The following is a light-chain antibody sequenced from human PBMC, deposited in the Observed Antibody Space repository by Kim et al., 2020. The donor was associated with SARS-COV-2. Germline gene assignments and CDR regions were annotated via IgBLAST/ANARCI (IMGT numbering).Light chain of an antibody. CDR2: RNN. J-gene: IGLJ1*01. V-gene: IGLV1-47*01. CDR3: AAWDVSLSGYV. Sequence: ELTQPPSASGTPGQRVTISCSGGSSNIGSNYVYWYQHLPGSAPKLLLYRNNQRPSGVPDRFSGSNSATSASLAISGLRSEDEADYYCAAWDVSLSGYVFGSGTKVTVL. CDR1: SSNIGSNY.